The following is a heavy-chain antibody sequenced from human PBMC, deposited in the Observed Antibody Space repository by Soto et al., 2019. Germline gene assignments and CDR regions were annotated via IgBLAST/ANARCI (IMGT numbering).Heavy chain of an antibody. J-gene: IGHJ6*02. Sequence: QVQLVQSGAEVKKPGSSVKVSCKASGGTFSSYAISWVRQAPGQVLEWMGGIIPIFGTANYAQKFQGRVTITADESTSTAYMELSSLRSEDTAVYYCAGNTEDCSRTSCHPDYYGMDVWGQGTTVPVSS. CDR1: GGTFSSYA. CDR2: IIPIFGTA. D-gene: IGHD2-2*01. CDR3: AGNTEDCSRTSCHPDYYGMDV. V-gene: IGHV1-69*01.